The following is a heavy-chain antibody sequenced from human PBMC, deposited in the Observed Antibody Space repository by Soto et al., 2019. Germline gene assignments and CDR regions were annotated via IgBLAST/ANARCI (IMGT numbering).Heavy chain of an antibody. CDR1: GYTFTSYG. D-gene: IGHD2-15*01. Sequence: GASVKVSCKASGYTFTSYGISWVRQAPGQGLEWMGWISAYNGNTNYAQKLQGRVTMTTDTSTSTAYMELRSLRSDDTAVYYCARAPHVAATRGYFQHWGQGTLVTVSS. V-gene: IGHV1-18*01. CDR2: ISAYNGNT. J-gene: IGHJ1*01. CDR3: ARAPHVAATRGYFQH.